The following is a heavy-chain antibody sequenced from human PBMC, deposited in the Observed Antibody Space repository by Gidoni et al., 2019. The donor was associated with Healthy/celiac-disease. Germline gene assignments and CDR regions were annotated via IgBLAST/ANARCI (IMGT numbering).Heavy chain of an antibody. CDR2: ISYDGSNK. J-gene: IGHJ6*03. CDR3: AKDFSSSSWYQVHYYYYYYMDV. V-gene: IGHV3-30*18. Sequence: QVQLVESGGGVVQPGRSLRLSCAASGFTFSSYGMHWVRQAPGKGLEWVAVISYDGSNKYYADSVKGRFTISRDNSKNTLYLQMNSLRAEDTAVYYCAKDFSSSSWYQVHYYYYYYMDVWGKGTTVTVSS. D-gene: IGHD6-13*01. CDR1: GFTFSSYG.